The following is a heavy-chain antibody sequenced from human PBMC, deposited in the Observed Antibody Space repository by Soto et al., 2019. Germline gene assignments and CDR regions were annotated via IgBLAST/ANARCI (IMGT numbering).Heavy chain of an antibody. CDR1: GFSFSYNY. CDR2: ISNGGRRT. V-gene: IGHV3-11*01. J-gene: IGHJ4*02. Sequence: PGGSLRPSCAASGFSFSYNYMSWIRQSPGKGLEWVSYISNGGRRTYYAESVKGRFTISRDNVRNSLYLQMSSLRAEDTAVYFCARALTAKITADYFDFWGQGTLVTVSS. CDR3: ARALTAKITADYFDF. D-gene: IGHD5-18*01.